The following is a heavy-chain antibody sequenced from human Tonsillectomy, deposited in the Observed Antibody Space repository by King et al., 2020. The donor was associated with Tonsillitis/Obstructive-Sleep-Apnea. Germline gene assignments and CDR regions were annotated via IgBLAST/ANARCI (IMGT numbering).Heavy chain of an antibody. CDR1: GYTFTNYG. CDR3: ARYSMSHYYDSSGYYTFEY. J-gene: IGHJ4*02. D-gene: IGHD3-22*01. Sequence: QLVQSGAEVKKPGASVKVSCKASGYTFTNYGISWVRQAPGQGLEWMGWISAYNSNTNYAQKLQGRVTMTTDTSTSTAYMEVRSLRSDDTAVYYCARYSMSHYYDSSGYYTFEYWGQGTLVTVSS. CDR2: ISAYNSNT. V-gene: IGHV1-18*01.